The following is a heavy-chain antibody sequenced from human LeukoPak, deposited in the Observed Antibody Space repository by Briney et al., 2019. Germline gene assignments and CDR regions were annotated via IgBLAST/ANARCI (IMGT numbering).Heavy chain of an antibody. V-gene: IGHV4-4*09. CDR2: IYTSGST. D-gene: IGHD6-6*01. CDR3: ARRVAARLPLYYYYYMDV. CDR1: GGSISSYF. Sequence: SETLSLTCTVSGGSISSYFWSWIRQPPGKGLEWIGYIYTSGSTNYNPSLKSRVTISVDTSKNQFSLKLSSVTAADTAVYYCARRVAARLPLYYYYYMDVWGKGTTVTVSS. J-gene: IGHJ6*03.